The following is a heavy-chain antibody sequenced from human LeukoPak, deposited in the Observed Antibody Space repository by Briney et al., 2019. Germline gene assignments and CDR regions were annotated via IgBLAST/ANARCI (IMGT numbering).Heavy chain of an antibody. J-gene: IGHJ3*02. CDR3: ARHIGYCSSTSCYRDAFDI. Sequence: SETLSLTCTVSGGSISSYYWSWIRQPPGKRLEWIGYIYTSGGTNYNPSLKSRVTISVDTSKNQFSLKLSSVTAADTALYYCARHIGYCSSTSCYRDAFDIWGQGTMVTVSS. CDR1: GGSISSYY. V-gene: IGHV4-4*09. CDR2: IYTSGGT. D-gene: IGHD2-2*01.